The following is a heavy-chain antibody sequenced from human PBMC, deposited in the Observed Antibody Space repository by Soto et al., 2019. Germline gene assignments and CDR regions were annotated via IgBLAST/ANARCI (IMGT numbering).Heavy chain of an antibody. Sequence: QVQLVQSGAEVKKPGSSVKVTCKASVAIFSSNAISWVRQAPGQGLEWMGGIIPILGRTNYAQKFQGRVTITADESTRTAYMELSSLKAEDTAVYYCATGGRGYSYAPRFYFENWGQRTLVTVSS. CDR1: VAIFSSNA. J-gene: IGHJ4*02. CDR2: IIPILGRT. CDR3: ATGGRGYSYAPRFYFEN. D-gene: IGHD5-18*01. V-gene: IGHV1-69*01.